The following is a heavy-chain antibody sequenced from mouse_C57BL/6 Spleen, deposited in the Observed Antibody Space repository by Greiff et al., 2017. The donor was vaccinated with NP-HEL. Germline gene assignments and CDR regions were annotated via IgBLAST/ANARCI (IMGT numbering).Heavy chain of an antibody. CDR2: INPNNGGT. CDR1: GYTFTDYY. J-gene: IGHJ4*01. CDR3: ARRGSDAMDY. Sequence: VQLQQSGPELVKPGASVKISCKASGYTFTDYYMNWVKQSHGKSLEWIGYINPNNGGTSYNQKFKGKATLTVDKSSSTAYMELRSLTSEDSAVYCCARRGSDAMDYWGQGTSVTVSS. V-gene: IGHV1-26*01.